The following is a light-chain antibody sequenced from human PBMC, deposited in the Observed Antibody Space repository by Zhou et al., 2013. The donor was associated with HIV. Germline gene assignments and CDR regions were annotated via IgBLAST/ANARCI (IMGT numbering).Light chain of an antibody. CDR2: GAS. V-gene: IGKV3-15*01. Sequence: PGERATLSCRASQSVSSSYLAWYQQKPGQSPRLLIYGASTRATGIPARFSGSGSGTEFTLTISSLQSEDFATYYCQQYSMSLISFGQGTRLEIK. CDR1: QSVSSSY. CDR3: QQYSMSLIS. J-gene: IGKJ5*01.